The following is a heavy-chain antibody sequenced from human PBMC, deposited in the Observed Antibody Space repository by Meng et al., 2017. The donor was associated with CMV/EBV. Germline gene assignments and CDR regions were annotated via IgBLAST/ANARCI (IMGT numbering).Heavy chain of an antibody. CDR2: IYSGYNT. Sequence: CAASEITVSNNYTSWVRQAPGKGLEWVAAIYSGYNTYYPDSVKGRFTISRDDSKNTLYLQMNNLRVEDTAVYYCAREGHCGGDCYSDSWGQGILVTVSS. CDR1: EITVSNNY. D-gene: IGHD2-21*02. J-gene: IGHJ5*01. V-gene: IGHV3-53*01. CDR3: AREGHCGGDCYSDS.